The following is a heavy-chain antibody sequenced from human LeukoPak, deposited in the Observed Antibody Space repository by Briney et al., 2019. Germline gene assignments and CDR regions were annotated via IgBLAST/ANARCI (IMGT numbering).Heavy chain of an antibody. Sequence: PGGSLRLSCAASGFTFSNYAMNWVRRAPGKGLEWVSGISGGGEGTFYADSVKGRFTISRDISKSTLFLQMNSLRVEDTAVYYCAKATGSYPSNPFDYWGQGTLVTVSS. CDR1: GFTFSNYA. J-gene: IGHJ4*02. D-gene: IGHD1-26*01. CDR3: AKATGSYPSNPFDY. CDR2: ISGGGEGT. V-gene: IGHV3-23*01.